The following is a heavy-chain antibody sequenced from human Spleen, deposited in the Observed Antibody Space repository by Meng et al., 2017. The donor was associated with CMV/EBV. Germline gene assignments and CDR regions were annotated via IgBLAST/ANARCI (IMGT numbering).Heavy chain of an antibody. CDR1: GGSLSGYH. CDR2: ISHAGST. D-gene: IGHD6-19*01. J-gene: IGHJ4*02. Sequence: SQTLSLTCAVNGGSLSGYHWSWIRQSPGMGLEWIGEISHAGSTKYNPSLKSRVTISVDTSQNQFSLNVKSVTAADTAVYYCARQFSSGWYAEYWGPGTLVTVSS. CDR3: ARQFSSGWYAEY. V-gene: IGHV4-34*01.